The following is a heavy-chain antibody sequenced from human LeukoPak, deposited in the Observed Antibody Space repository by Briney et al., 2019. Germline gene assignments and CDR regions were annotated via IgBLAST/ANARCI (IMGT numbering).Heavy chain of an antibody. V-gene: IGHV4-59*11. CDR2: IYYSGST. CDR3: ARGGVVVAATPIPYYFDY. J-gene: IGHJ4*02. D-gene: IGHD2-15*01. CDR1: DGSINNHY. Sequence: SETLSLTCSVSDGSINNHYWTWVRQPPGKGLEWIGYIYYSGSTNYNPSLKSRVTISVDTSKNQFSLKLRSVTAADTAVYYCARGGVVVAATPIPYYFDYWGQGTLVTVSS.